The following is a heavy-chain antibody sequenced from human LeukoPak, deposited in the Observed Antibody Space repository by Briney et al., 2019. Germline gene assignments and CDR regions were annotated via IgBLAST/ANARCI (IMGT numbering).Heavy chain of an antibody. V-gene: IGHV3-23*01. Sequence: GGSLRLSCAASGFTFSSYAMSWVRQAPGKGLEWVLALSGSGGSKYYADSVKGRFTISRDNSKNTLHLQMNSVRAEDTAVYYCAKNQLPVVVPAAMDNWGQGTLVTVSS. D-gene: IGHD2-2*01. CDR1: GFTFSSYA. CDR2: LSGSGGSK. J-gene: IGHJ4*02. CDR3: AKNQLPVVVPAAMDN.